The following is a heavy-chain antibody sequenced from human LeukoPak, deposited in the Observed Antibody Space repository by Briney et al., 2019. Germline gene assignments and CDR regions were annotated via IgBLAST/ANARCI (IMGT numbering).Heavy chain of an antibody. D-gene: IGHD6-13*01. CDR1: GFTFSSYE. J-gene: IGHJ4*02. Sequence: GGSLRLSCAASGFTFSSYEMNWVRQAPGKGLEWVSSISRSATTIYYADSVKGRFTISRDNAKNSLYLQMNSLRAEDTAVYYCSRVGVFSSSWLLHWGQGTLVTVSS. V-gene: IGHV3-48*03. CDR3: SRVGVFSSSWLLH. CDR2: ISRSATTI.